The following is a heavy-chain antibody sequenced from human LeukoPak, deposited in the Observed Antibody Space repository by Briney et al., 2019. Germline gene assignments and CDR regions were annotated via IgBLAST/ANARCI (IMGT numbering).Heavy chain of an antibody. CDR1: GFTFSDYY. Sequence: GGSLRLSYAASGFTFSDYYMSWIRQAPGKGLEWVSYISSSSSYTNYADSVKGRFTISRDNAKNSLYLQMNSLRAEDTAVYYCASIAVAAPQDYWGQGTLVTVSS. CDR2: ISSSSSYT. V-gene: IGHV3-11*06. J-gene: IGHJ4*02. CDR3: ASIAVAAPQDY. D-gene: IGHD6-19*01.